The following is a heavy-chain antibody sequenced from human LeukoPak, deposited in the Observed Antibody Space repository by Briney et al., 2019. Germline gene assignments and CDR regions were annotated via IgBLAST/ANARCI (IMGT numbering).Heavy chain of an antibody. CDR3: ARNYYDSSGNYYVDWYFDL. D-gene: IGHD3-22*01. V-gene: IGHV3-74*01. Sequence: PGGSLRLSCAASGFTFDDYGMSWVRQAPGKGQVWVSRIHSDGSSTSYADSVKGRFAISRDNAKNTLYLQMNSLRAEDTAVYYCARNYYDSSGNYYVDWYFDLWGRGTLVTVSS. CDR1: GFTFDDYG. J-gene: IGHJ2*01. CDR2: IHSDGSST.